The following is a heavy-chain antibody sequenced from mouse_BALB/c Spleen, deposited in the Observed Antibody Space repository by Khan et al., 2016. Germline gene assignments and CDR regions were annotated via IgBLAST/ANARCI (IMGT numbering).Heavy chain of an antibody. CDR1: GFSLTGYG. Sequence: QVQLKESGPGLVAPSQSLSITCTVSGFSLTGYGVNWVRQPPGKGLEWLGKIWADGRTDYNSALKSRVSISKDNSKSPVVLKMNSLQTDDTANYYCSSDYDGFAYWGQGTLVIVSA. CDR3: SSDYDGFAY. CDR2: IWADGRT. V-gene: IGHV2-6-7*01. J-gene: IGHJ3*01. D-gene: IGHD2-12*01.